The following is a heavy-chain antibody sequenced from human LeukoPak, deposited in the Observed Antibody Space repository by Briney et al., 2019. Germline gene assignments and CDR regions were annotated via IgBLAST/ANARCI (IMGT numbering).Heavy chain of an antibody. CDR3: ATAKYSGSYYLIFYFDY. CDR2: IIPIFGIA. CDR1: GGTFSSYA. V-gene: IGHV1-69*17. J-gene: IGHJ4*02. Sequence: EASVKVSCKASGGTFSSYAISWVRQAPGQGLEWMGGIIPIFGIANYAQKFQGRVTMTEDTSTDTAYMELSSLRSEDTAVYYCATAKYSGSYYLIFYFDYWGQGTLVTVSS. D-gene: IGHD1-26*01.